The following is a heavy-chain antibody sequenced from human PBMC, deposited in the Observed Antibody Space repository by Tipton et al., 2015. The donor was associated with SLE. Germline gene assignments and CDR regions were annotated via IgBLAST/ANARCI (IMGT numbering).Heavy chain of an antibody. D-gene: IGHD5-18*01. Sequence: SLRLSCAASGFTFRSYGMSWVRQAPGKGLEWVSGISGSGHTTHYADSVKGRFTISRDTSKNTLYLQTNSLRAEDTAVYYCARGDLYGYLYMDVWGKGTTVTVSS. V-gene: IGHV3-23*01. CDR3: ARGDLYGYLYMDV. CDR2: ISGSGHTT. CDR1: GFTFRSYG. J-gene: IGHJ6*03.